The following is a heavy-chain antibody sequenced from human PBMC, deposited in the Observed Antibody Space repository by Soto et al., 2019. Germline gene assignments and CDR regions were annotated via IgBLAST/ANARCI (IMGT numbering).Heavy chain of an antibody. CDR2: IHSGSGFT. V-gene: IGHV1-46*01. Sequence: ASVKVSCKASGYIFTAYSIHWLRQAPGQGLEWLGIIHSGSGFTTYAQKFQGRVAMTRDTSTMTVYMDLSSLKSEDTALYYCAREKNTGNDDTYHEVGGYVQHWGQGTLVTVSS. CDR1: GYIFTAYS. D-gene: IGHD1-26*01. CDR3: AREKNTGNDDTYHEVGGYVQH. J-gene: IGHJ1*01.